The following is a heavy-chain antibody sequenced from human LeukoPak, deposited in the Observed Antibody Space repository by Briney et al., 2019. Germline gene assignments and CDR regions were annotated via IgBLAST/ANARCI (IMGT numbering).Heavy chain of an antibody. J-gene: IGHJ4*02. D-gene: IGHD6-19*01. CDR1: GGSFSGYY. V-gene: IGHV4-4*07. Sequence: SETLSLTCAVYGGSFSGYYWSWIRQPAGKGLEWIGRIYTSGSTNYNPSLKSRVTMSVDTSKNQLSLKLTPVTAADTAVYYCARDRGSSGWNDYWGQGTLVTVSS. CDR3: ARDRGSSGWNDY. CDR2: IYTSGST.